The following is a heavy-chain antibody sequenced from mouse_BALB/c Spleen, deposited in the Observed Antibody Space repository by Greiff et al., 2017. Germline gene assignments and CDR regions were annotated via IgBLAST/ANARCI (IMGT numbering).Heavy chain of an antibody. V-gene: IGHV3-2*02. CDR3: ARSAYYGNSFDY. Sequence: EVHLVESGPGLVKPSQSLSLTCTVTGYSITSDYAWNWIRQFPGNKLEWMGYISYSGSTSYNPSLKSRISITRDTSKNQFFLQLNSVTTEDTATYYCARSAYYGNSFDYWGQGTTLTVSS. J-gene: IGHJ2*01. CDR1: GYSITSDYA. D-gene: IGHD2-10*01. CDR2: ISYSGST.